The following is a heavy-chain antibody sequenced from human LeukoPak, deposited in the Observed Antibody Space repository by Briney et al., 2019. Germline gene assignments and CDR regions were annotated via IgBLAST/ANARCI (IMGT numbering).Heavy chain of an antibody. Sequence: SVKVSCKASGGTFSSYAISWVRQAPGQGLEWMGRIIPILGIANYAQKFQGRVTITADKSTSTAYMELSSLRSEDTAVYYCARAHFGSTSCYSCTAFDIWGQGTMVTVSS. V-gene: IGHV1-69*04. CDR3: ARAHFGSTSCYSCTAFDI. D-gene: IGHD2-2*02. CDR1: GGTFSSYA. CDR2: IIPILGIA. J-gene: IGHJ3*02.